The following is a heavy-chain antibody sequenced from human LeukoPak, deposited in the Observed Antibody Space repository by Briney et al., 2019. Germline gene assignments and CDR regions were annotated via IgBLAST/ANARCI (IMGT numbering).Heavy chain of an antibody. J-gene: IGHJ4*02. CDR1: GFTFSSYS. CDR3: ARDPEYSSSANFDY. D-gene: IGHD6-6*01. V-gene: IGHV3-48*04. CDR2: ISSSSSTI. Sequence: GGSLRLSCAASGFTFSSYSMNWVRQAPGKGLEWVSYISSSSSTIYYADSVKGRFTIFRDNAKNSLYLQMNSLRAADTAVYYCARDPEYSSSANFDYWGQGTLVTVSS.